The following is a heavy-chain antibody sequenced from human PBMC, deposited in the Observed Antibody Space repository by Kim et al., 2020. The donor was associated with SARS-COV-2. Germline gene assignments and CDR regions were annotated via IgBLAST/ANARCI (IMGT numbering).Heavy chain of an antibody. J-gene: IGHJ4*02. CDR3: ARGQPLDY. CDR1: GGSIRSGGKF. Sequence: SETLSLTCSVSGGSIRSGGKFWTWLRQHPAKGLEWIGYISYSGNSHYSPSLRSRVSISPQTSENQFSLELTSVTAADTAVYYCARGQPLDYWGQGILVTVSS. V-gene: IGHV4-31*03. D-gene: IGHD2-2*01. CDR2: ISYSGNS.